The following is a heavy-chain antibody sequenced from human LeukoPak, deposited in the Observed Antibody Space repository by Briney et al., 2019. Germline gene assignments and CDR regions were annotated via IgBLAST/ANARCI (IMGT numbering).Heavy chain of an antibody. J-gene: IGHJ4*02. CDR2: IYYSGST. D-gene: IGHD3-22*01. Sequence: SGTLSLTCTVSGGSISSGDYYWSWIRQPPGKGLEWIGYIYYSGSTYYNPSLKSRVTISVDTSKNQFSLKLSSVTAADTAVYYCARDGGSDSSGYHYWGQGTLVTVSS. CDR3: ARDGGSDSSGYHY. CDR1: GGSISSGDYY. V-gene: IGHV4-30-4*08.